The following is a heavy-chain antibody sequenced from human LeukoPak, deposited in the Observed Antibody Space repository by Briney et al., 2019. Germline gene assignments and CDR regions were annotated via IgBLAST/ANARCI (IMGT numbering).Heavy chain of an antibody. D-gene: IGHD3-9*01. CDR2: ISGSGGST. J-gene: IGHJ4*02. V-gene: IGHV3-23*01. Sequence: GGSLRLSCAASGFTLSSYAISWVRPAPGKGLGWVSAISGSGGSTYYADSVKGRLTISRDNSKNTLYLQMNSLRAEDTAVYYCAKLFHWFYFDYWGQGTLVTVSS. CDR3: AKLFHWFYFDY. CDR1: GFTLSSYA.